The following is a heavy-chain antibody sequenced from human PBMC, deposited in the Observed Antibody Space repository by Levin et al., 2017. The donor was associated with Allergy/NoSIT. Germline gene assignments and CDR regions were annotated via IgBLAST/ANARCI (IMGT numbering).Heavy chain of an antibody. D-gene: IGHD3-22*01. CDR3: AAPRYHYDSSGYSLSQ. J-gene: IGHJ4*02. CDR2: ISYDGSIE. CDR1: GFTFSSYG. Sequence: PGGSLRLSCAASGFTFSSYGLHWVRQGPGKGLEWVGIISYDGSIEYYADSVKGRFTISRDNSKNTLYLQMNSLRAEDTAVYYCAAPRYHYDSSGYSLSQWGQGTLVTVSS. V-gene: IGHV3-30-3*01.